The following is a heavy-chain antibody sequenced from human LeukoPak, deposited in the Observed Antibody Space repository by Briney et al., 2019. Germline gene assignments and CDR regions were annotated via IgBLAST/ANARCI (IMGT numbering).Heavy chain of an antibody. CDR3: ARDPRGGTLDY. J-gene: IGHJ4*02. V-gene: IGHV3-74*01. D-gene: IGHD3-10*01. Sequence: PGGSLRLSCAASGFTFSSYWMHWVRQAPGKGLVWVSRIHSDGRSTGYADSVKGRFTISRDNAKNTLNLQMNSLRAEDTAVYYCARDPRGGTLDYWGQGALVTVSS. CDR2: IHSDGRST. CDR1: GFTFSSYW.